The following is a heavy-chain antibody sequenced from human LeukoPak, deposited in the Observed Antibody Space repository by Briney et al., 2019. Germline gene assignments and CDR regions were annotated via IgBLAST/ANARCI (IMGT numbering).Heavy chain of an antibody. Sequence: GGSLRLSCAASGFTFSSYGMHWVRQAPGKGLEWVAVIWFDGSNKYYADSVKGRFTISRDNSKNTLYLQMNSLRAEDTAVYYCARDADIVVVVAATGGFDYWGQGTLVTVSS. CDR2: IWFDGSNK. CDR3: ARDADIVVVVAATGGFDY. V-gene: IGHV3-33*01. CDR1: GFTFSSYG. J-gene: IGHJ4*02. D-gene: IGHD2-15*01.